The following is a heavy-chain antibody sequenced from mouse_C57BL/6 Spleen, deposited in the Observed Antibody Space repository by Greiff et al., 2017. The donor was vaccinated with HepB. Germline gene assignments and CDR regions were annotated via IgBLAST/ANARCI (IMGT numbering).Heavy chain of an antibody. CDR1: GYSFTDYN. D-gene: IGHD1-1*01. Sequence: EVQLVESGPELVKPGASVKISCKASGYSFTDYNMNWVKQSNGKSLEWIGVINPNYGTTSYNQKFKGKATLTVDQSSSTAYMQLNSLTSEDSAVYYCARSVITTVVASDWYFDVWGTGTTVTVSS. CDR3: ARSVITTVVASDWYFDV. CDR2: INPNYGTT. V-gene: IGHV1-39*01. J-gene: IGHJ1*03.